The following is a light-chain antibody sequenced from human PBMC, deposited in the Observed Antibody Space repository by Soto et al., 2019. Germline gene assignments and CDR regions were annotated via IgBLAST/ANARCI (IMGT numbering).Light chain of an antibody. CDR3: QQYNHWLS. CDR2: AAS. J-gene: IGKJ4*01. V-gene: IGKV1-39*01. CDR1: QTISTY. Sequence: DIQMTQSPSSLSASVGDRVTITCWTSQTISTYLNWYQHKPGKAPEVLIYAASNLQSGVPSRFSGSGSGTEFTLTISSLQSEDFAVYYCQQYNHWLSFGGGTKVDIK.